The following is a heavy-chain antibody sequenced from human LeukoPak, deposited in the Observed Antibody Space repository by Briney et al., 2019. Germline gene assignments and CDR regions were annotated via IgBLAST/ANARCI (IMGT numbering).Heavy chain of an antibody. Sequence: PGGSLRLSCVASGITFSDYYMNWIRQAPGKGLEWVSYIRGSGSTKYYADSVKGRFTISRDNAKNSLYLQMNSLRAEDTAVYYCARGGYCSNVVCYIFRSLDYWGQGTLGTVSS. CDR3: ARGGYCSNVVCYIFRSLDY. CDR2: IRGSGSTK. CDR1: GITFSDYY. J-gene: IGHJ4*02. V-gene: IGHV3-11*01. D-gene: IGHD2-8*01.